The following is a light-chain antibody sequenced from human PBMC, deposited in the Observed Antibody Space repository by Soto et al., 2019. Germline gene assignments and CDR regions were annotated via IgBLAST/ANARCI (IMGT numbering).Light chain of an antibody. V-gene: IGLV1-40*01. Sequence: QSVLTQPPSVSGAPGQRVTISCTGSSSNIGAGYDVHWYQQLPGTAPKLLIYGNSNRPSGVPDRFSGSKSGTSASLAITGLQVGDEADYYCQSSDSSLSGSWVFGGGTKLTVL. CDR3: QSSDSSLSGSWV. CDR1: SSNIGAGYD. J-gene: IGLJ3*02. CDR2: GNS.